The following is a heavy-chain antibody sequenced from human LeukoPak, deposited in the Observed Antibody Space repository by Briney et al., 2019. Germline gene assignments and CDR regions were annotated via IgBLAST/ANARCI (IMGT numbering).Heavy chain of an antibody. CDR3: ARARSSYGYGDAFDI. CDR2: IYSGGST. V-gene: IGHV3-66*01. Sequence: GGSLRLSCAASGFTVSSNYMSWVRQALGKGLEWVSVIYSGGSTYYADSVKGRFTISRDNSKNTLYLQMNSLRAEDTAVYYCARARSSYGYGDAFDIWGQGTMVTVSS. CDR1: GFTVSSNY. J-gene: IGHJ3*02. D-gene: IGHD5-18*01.